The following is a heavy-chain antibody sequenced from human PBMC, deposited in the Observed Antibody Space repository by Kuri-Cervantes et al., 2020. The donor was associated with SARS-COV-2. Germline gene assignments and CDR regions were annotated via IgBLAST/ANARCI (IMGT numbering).Heavy chain of an antibody. CDR3: AQSRSIAARRPWYFDL. CDR2: IYYSGST. J-gene: IGHJ2*01. D-gene: IGHD6-6*01. Sequence: SETLSLTCTVSGGSISSYYWSWIRQLPGKGLEWTGYIYYSGSTNYNPSLKSRITISVDTSKKQFSLKLSSVTAADTAVYYCAQSRSIAARRPWYFDLWGRGTLVTVSS. V-gene: IGHV4-59*01. CDR1: GGSISSYY.